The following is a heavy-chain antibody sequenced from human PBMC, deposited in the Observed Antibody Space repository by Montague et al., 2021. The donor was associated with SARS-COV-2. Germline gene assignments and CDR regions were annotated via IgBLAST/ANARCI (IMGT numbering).Heavy chain of an antibody. J-gene: IGHJ4*02. CDR3: ARESGSFHDGGYFDY. Sequence: SLRLSCAASGFYFSYAMHWVRQAPGKGLEWVALISYDGSNKHYADSVKGRFTISRDNSKSTLYLQVNSLRAEDTAVYYCARESGSFHDGGYFDYWGQGSLVTVSS. D-gene: IGHD1-26*01. CDR1: GFYFSYA. V-gene: IGHV3-30*04. CDR2: ISYDGSNK.